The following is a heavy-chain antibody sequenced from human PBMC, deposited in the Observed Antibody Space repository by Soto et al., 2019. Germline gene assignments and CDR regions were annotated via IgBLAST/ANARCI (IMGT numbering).Heavy chain of an antibody. V-gene: IGHV1-2*04. D-gene: IGHD2-8*01. CDR2: INPKSGGT. J-gene: IGHJ6*02. CDR1: GYSFTDYH. Sequence: ASVKVSCRASGYSFTDYHIHWVRQAPGQGLEWLGRINPKSGGTSTAQKFQGWVTMTRDRSISTVYMELTRLRSDDTAVYFCARGHSTDCSNGVCSFFYNHEMDVWGQGTTVTVSS. CDR3: ARGHSTDCSNGVCSFFYNHEMDV.